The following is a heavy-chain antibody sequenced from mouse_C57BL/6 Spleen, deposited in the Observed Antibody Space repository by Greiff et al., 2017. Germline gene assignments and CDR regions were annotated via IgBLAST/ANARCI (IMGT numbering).Heavy chain of an antibody. D-gene: IGHD2-14*01. Sequence: QVHVQQPGPELVKPGASVKISCKASGYAFSSSWMNWVKQRPGQGLEWIGRIYPGDGDTNYNGKFKGKATLTADKSSSTAFMHLSSLTPEGAVVYVGARRDYRNVCAMEGWGQGTAVTVAS. CDR1: GYAFSSSW. J-gene: IGHJ4*01. V-gene: IGHV1-82*01. CDR3: ARRDYRNVCAMEG. CDR2: IYPGDGDT.